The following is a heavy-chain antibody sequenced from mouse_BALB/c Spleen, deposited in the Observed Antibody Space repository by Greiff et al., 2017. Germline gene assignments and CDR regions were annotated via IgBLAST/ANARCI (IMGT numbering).Heavy chain of an antibody. D-gene: IGHD1-1*01. CDR2: ILPGSGST. Sequence: QVQLKESGAELMKPGASVKISCKATGYTFSSYWIEWVKQRPGHGLEWIGEILPGSGSTNYNEKFKGKATFTADTSSNTAYMQLSSLTSEDSAVYYCARSTTEGYMDYWGQGTSVTVSS. CDR1: GYTFSSYW. CDR3: ARSTTEGYMDY. V-gene: IGHV1-9*01. J-gene: IGHJ4*01.